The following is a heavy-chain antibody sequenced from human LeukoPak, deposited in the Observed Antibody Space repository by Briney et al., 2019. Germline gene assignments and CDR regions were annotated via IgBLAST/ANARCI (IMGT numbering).Heavy chain of an antibody. CDR2: INSDGSST. D-gene: IGHD4-17*01. Sequence: GGSLRLSCAASGFTFSSYWMHWVRQAPGKGLVWVSRINSDGSSTSYADSVKGRFTISRDNAKNTLYLQMNCLRAEDTAVYYCARAPRDYGDYGADYWGQGTLVTVSS. CDR1: GFTFSSYW. V-gene: IGHV3-74*01. J-gene: IGHJ4*02. CDR3: ARAPRDYGDYGADY.